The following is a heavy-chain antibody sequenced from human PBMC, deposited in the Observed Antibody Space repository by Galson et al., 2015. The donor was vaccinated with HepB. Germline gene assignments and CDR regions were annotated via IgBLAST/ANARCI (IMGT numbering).Heavy chain of an antibody. Sequence: SLRLSCAASGFTFSSYAMSWVRQAPGKGLEWISTISGSGGSTNYADSVKGRFTFSRDNSKNTLYLQMNSLRDEDTAVYYCAKVMVSVMLPDDAFDVWGQGTMVTVSS. CDR3: AKVMVSVMLPDDAFDV. V-gene: IGHV3-23*01. J-gene: IGHJ3*01. CDR1: GFTFSSYA. D-gene: IGHD3-16*01. CDR2: ISGSGGST.